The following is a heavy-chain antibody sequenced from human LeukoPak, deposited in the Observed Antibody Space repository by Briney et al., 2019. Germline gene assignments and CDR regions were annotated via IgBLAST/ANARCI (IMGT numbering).Heavy chain of an antibody. D-gene: IGHD2-15*01. J-gene: IGHJ4*02. CDR3: TKDWSAAY. CDR2: ISPDGSDT. CDR1: GFTFTNYP. Sequence: GGSLRLSCAASGFTFTNYPMTWVRQAPGKGLEWVSAISPDGSDTKYADSVKGRSTISRDNSKNTLFLQMNSLRVEDTAVYYCTKDWSAAYWGQGTLVTVSS. V-gene: IGHV3-23*01.